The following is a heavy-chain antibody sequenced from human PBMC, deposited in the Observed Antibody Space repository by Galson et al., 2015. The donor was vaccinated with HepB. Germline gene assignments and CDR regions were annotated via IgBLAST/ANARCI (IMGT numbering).Heavy chain of an antibody. J-gene: IGHJ4*02. Sequence: SLRLSCAASGFTFSSYAMHWVRQAPGKGLEWVAVISYDGSNKYYADSVKGRFTISRDNSKNTLYLQMNSLRAEDTAVYYCARVVRDDSSGTQLLHYCFQGALST. CDR2: ISYDGSNK. D-gene: IGHD3-10*01. CDR3: ARVVRDDSSGTQLLHY. CDR1: GFTFSSYA. V-gene: IGHV3-30-3*01.